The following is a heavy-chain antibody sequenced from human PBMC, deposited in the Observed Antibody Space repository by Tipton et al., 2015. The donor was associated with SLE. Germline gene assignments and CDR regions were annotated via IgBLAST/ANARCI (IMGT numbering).Heavy chain of an antibody. Sequence: TLSLTCTVSGGSISSGGYYWSWIRQHPGKGLEWIGYIYYSGSTYFNPSLKSRVTISVDTPKNQFSLKLSSVTAADTAVYYCARRGRVAAPFYGMDVWGQGTTVTVSS. D-gene: IGHD1-26*01. CDR3: ARRGRVAAPFYGMDV. V-gene: IGHV4-31*03. CDR1: GGSISSGGYY. J-gene: IGHJ6*02. CDR2: IYYSGST.